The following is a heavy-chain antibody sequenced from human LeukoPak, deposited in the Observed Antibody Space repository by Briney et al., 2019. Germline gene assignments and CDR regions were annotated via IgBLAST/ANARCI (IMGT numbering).Heavy chain of an antibody. CDR3: AKEAAFGYSSSWYYSDY. CDR1: GFTFSSYA. D-gene: IGHD6-13*01. J-gene: IGHJ4*02. CDR2: ISGSGGST. V-gene: IGHV3-23*01. Sequence: SGGSLRLSCAASGFTFSSYAMSWVRQAPGKGLEWVSAISGSGGSTYYADSVKGRFTISRDNSKNTLYLQMNSLRAEDTAVYYCAKEAAFGYSSSWYYSDYWGQGTLVTVSS.